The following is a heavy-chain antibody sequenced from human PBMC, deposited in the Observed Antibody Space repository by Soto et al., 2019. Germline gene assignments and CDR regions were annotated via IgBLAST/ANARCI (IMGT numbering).Heavy chain of an antibody. CDR2: IYYSGST. CDR1: GGSISSGGYY. Sequence: QVQLQESGPGLVKPSQTLSLTCTVSGGSISSGGYYWSWIRQHPGKGLEWIGYIYYSGSTYYNPSLKSRVTISVDTSKDQFSLKLSSVTAADTAVYYCARDRKKGYGMDVWGQGTTVTVSS. CDR3: ARDRKKGYGMDV. V-gene: IGHV4-31*03. J-gene: IGHJ6*02.